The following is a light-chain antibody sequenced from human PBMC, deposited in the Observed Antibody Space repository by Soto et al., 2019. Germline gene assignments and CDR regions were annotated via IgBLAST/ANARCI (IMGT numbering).Light chain of an antibody. CDR2: AAS. Sequence: EIVLTQSPGTLSLSPGDRATLSCRASQSVSTNYSAWYQQKLSQAPMLLIYAASSQHSGIPHRFSGNGSGTDFTLTISRLEPEDFAVYSCHQYGSTPLTFGAGTKVDIK. CDR3: HQYGSTPLT. V-gene: IGKV3-20*01. CDR1: QSVSTNY. J-gene: IGKJ3*01.